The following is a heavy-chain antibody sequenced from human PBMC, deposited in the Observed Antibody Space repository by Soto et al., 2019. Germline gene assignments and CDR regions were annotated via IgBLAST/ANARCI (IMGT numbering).Heavy chain of an antibody. Sequence: GGSLRLSCAASGFSFSSYAIVWVRQAPGKGREWVSAISGSGGSTYYADSVKGRFTISRDNSKNTLYLQMNSLRAEDTAVYYCAKGARGLYDSRGYKDYWGQGTLVTVSS. CDR2: ISGSGGST. V-gene: IGHV3-23*01. CDR1: GFSFSSYA. D-gene: IGHD3-22*01. CDR3: AKGARGLYDSRGYKDY. J-gene: IGHJ4*02.